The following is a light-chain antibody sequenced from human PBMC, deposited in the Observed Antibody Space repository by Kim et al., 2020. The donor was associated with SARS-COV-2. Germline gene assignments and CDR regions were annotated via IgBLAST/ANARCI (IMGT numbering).Light chain of an antibody. CDR1: SNTVGTQG. Sequence: TATLNCTGHSNTVGTQGAAWLQQRQGHPPKHPSYRDDPRPPGISDSLSASRAGNTASLTTTGLHPEDEADYYCAAWDSSLSAYVFGTGTKVTVL. V-gene: IGLV10-54*01. J-gene: IGLJ1*01. CDR2: RDD. CDR3: AAWDSSLSAYV.